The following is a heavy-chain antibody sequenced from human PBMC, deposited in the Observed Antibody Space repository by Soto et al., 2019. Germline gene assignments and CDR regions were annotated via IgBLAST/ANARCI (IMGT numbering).Heavy chain of an antibody. CDR3: ARVSHLGLFEY. CDR1: GGSFSAYY. D-gene: IGHD7-27*01. J-gene: IGHJ4*02. CDR2: SNHSGDT. V-gene: IGHV4-34*01. Sequence: PSETLSLTCTVYGGSFSAYYWDWIRQPPGKGLEWIGESNHSGDTNYSPSLKSRVSISVDKSKNQFSLRLRSVTAADTAVYYCARVSHLGLFEYWGQGTLVTVSS.